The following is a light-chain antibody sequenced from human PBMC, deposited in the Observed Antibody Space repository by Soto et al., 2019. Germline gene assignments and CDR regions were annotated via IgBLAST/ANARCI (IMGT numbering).Light chain of an antibody. Sequence: QSALTQPASVSGSPGQSITISCTGISSDVGGYNFVSWYQQHPGKAPKLMIYDVSNRPSGASNRFSGSKSGNTASLTISGLQAEDEADYYCSSYTSISTPHVVFGGGTKVTVL. CDR1: SSDVGGYNF. CDR2: DVS. V-gene: IGLV2-14*01. J-gene: IGLJ2*01. CDR3: SSYTSISTPHVV.